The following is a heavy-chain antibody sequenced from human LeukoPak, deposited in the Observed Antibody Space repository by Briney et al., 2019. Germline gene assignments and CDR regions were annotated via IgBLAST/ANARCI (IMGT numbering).Heavy chain of an antibody. Sequence: ASVKVTCKASGYTFTGYYMHWVRQAPGQGLEWMGWINPNSGGTNYAQKFQGRVTMTRDTSISTAYMELSRLRSDDTAVYYFARARGSSSWPYYFDYWGQGTLVTVSS. CDR1: GYTFTGYY. CDR2: INPNSGGT. D-gene: IGHD6-13*01. CDR3: ARARGSSSWPYYFDY. J-gene: IGHJ4*02. V-gene: IGHV1-2*02.